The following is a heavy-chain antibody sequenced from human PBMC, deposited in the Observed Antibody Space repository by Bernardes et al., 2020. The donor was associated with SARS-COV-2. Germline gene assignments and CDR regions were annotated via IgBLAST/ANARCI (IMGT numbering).Heavy chain of an antibody. V-gene: IGHV4-39*01. Sequence: SETLSLTCTVSGDSISSSRDYWGWIRQPPGKGLEWIATTYYSGTTYYSPSLKSRVTISVDATKNQFSLNLNSVTAADTAIYYCARHGDSTGYHSLYNYFDPWGQGSLVMVAS. D-gene: IGHD3-22*01. CDR1: GDSISSSRDY. J-gene: IGHJ5*02. CDR2: TYYSGTT. CDR3: ARHGDSTGYHSLYNYFDP.